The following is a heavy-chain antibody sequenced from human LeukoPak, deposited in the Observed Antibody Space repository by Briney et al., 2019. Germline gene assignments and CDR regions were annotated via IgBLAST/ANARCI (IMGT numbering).Heavy chain of an antibody. CDR2: IWYDASNK. CDR1: GFTFSSYG. D-gene: IGHD1-26*01. J-gene: IGHJ4*02. Sequence: GGSLRLSCAASGFTFSSYGTHWVRQAPGKGLEWVAVIWYDASNKYYADSVKGRFTISRDNSKNTLYLQMNSLRAEDTAVYYCARTSSAKLGYFDYWGQGTLVTVSS. CDR3: ARTSSAKLGYFDY. V-gene: IGHV3-33*01.